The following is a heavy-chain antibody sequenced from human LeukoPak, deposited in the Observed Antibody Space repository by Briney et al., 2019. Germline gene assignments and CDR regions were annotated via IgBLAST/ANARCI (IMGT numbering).Heavy chain of an antibody. J-gene: IGHJ4*02. CDR2: IASSSSST. CDR3: ARVIGSYGDSAY. CDR1: GFTFSSFS. D-gene: IGHD4-17*01. Sequence: GGSLRLSCAASGFTFSSFSMNWVRQAPGKGLEWISYIASSSSSTYYADSVKGRFTISRDNAKNSLYLQMNSLRAEDTAVYYCARVIGSYGDSAYWGQGTLVTVSS. V-gene: IGHV3-48*04.